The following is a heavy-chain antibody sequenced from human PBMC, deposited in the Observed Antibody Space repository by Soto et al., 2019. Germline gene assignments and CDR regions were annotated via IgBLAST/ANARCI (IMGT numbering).Heavy chain of an antibody. CDR1: GFTFGDYA. Sequence: GGSMRLSCTAAGFTFGDYAMSWFRQAPGKGLEWVGFIRSKAYGGTTEYAASVKGRFTISRDDSKSIAYLQMNSLKTEDTAVYYCTRDPPDYYYGMDVWGQGTTVTVSS. CDR2: IRSKAYGGTT. V-gene: IGHV3-49*03. J-gene: IGHJ6*02. CDR3: TRDPPDYYYGMDV.